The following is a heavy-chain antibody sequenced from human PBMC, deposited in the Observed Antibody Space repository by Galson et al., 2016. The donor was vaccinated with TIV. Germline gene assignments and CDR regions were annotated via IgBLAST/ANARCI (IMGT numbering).Heavy chain of an antibody. Sequence: SLRLSCAASGFTFSIHSMIRVRQAPGKGLGWMSYIDSNSRTIYYADSVKGRFTISRDNAKNSLHLQMNSLRAEDTAIYFSARELLPQYSRSYWGKGTLVTVSS. CDR3: ARELLPQYSRSY. D-gene: IGHD1-26*01. J-gene: IGHJ4*02. V-gene: IGHV3-48*04. CDR2: IDSNSRTI. CDR1: GFTFSIHS.